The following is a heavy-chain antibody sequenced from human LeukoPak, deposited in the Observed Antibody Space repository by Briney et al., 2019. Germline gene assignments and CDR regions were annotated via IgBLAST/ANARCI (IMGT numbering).Heavy chain of an antibody. V-gene: IGHV3-23*01. CDR3: ANPPYSYGGFLPLDY. Sequence: GGSLRLSCAASGFTFSSYAMSWVRQAPGKGLEWVSAISGSGGSTYYADSVKGRFTISRDNSKNTLYLQMNSLRAADTAVYYCANPPYSYGGFLPLDYWGQGTLVPVSS. J-gene: IGHJ4*02. CDR2: ISGSGGST. D-gene: IGHD5-18*01. CDR1: GFTFSSYA.